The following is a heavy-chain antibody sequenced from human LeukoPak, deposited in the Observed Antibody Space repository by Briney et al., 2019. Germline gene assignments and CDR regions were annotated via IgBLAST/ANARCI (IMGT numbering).Heavy chain of an antibody. Sequence: GGSLRLSCAASGFTFSSYAMSWVCQAPGKGLEWVSVISGSGDSTYYADSVKGRFTIPRDNSKNTLYLQMNSLRVEDTAVYYCARESPDFDYWGQGTLVTVSS. CDR1: GFTFSSYA. CDR3: ARESPDFDY. J-gene: IGHJ4*02. V-gene: IGHV3-23*01. CDR2: ISGSGDST.